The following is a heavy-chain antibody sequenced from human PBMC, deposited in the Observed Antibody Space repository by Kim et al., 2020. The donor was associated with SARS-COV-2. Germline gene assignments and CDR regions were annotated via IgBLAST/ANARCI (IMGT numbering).Heavy chain of an antibody. V-gene: IGHV3-74*01. Sequence: GSLRLSCAASGFSLSSHWMHWVRQAPGRGLVWVSGISIDGRTTRYADFVKGRFTSSRDNAKNTLYMDMNSLSAEDTAVYYCARGSYYAMDVWGQGTTVTVSS. J-gene: IGHJ6*02. CDR1: GFSLSSHW. CDR3: ARGSYYAMDV. CDR2: ISIDGRTT.